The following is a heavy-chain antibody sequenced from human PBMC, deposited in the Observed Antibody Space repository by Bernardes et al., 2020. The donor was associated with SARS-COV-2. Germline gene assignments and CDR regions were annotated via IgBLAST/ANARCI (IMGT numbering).Heavy chain of an antibody. CDR1: GFTFSSYT. J-gene: IGHJ4*02. D-gene: IGHD4-4*01. CDR3: ARVDFSTLYYFDY. CDR2: ISTSASYI. V-gene: IGHV3-21*01. Sequence: GGSLRLSCAASGFTFSSYTMNWVRQAPGKGLEWISSISTSASYISYPDSVRGRSTISRDNAKKLVSLQMNSLRAEDTAVYYCARVDFSTLYYFDYWGQGTPVTDSS.